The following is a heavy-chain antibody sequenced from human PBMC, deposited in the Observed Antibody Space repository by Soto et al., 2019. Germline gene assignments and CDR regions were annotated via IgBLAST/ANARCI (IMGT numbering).Heavy chain of an antibody. Sequence: PSETLSLTCTVSGGSISSGGYYWSWIRQHPGKGLEWIGYIYYSGSTYYNPSLKSRVTISVDTSKNQFSLKLSSVTAADTAVYYCARGIALSSEFDYWGQGTLVTVSS. J-gene: IGHJ4*02. CDR3: ARGIALSSEFDY. V-gene: IGHV4-31*03. CDR2: IYYSGST. CDR1: GGSISSGGYY. D-gene: IGHD6-13*01.